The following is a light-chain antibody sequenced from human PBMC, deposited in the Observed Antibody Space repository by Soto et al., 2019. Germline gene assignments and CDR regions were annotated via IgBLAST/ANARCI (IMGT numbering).Light chain of an antibody. V-gene: IGLV2-14*01. J-gene: IGLJ2*01. CDR1: SSDVGGHNY. Sequence: QSALTQPASVSGSPGQSITISCTGTSSDVGGHNYVSWYQQYPGNAPKLMIYEVSNRPSGVSNRFSGSKSGNTASLTISGLQADDEADYYCTSYTSSSTLVFGGGTQLTVL. CDR2: EVS. CDR3: TSYTSSSTLV.